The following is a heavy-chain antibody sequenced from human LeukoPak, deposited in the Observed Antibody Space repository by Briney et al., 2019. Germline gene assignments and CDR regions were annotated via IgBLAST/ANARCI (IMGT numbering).Heavy chain of an antibody. CDR3: ARGVMITFGGVIAYYFDY. Sequence: SETLSLTCAVYGGSFSGYYWSWIRQPPGKGLEWIGEINHSGSTNYNPSLKSRVTISVDTSKNQFSLKLSSVTAADTAVYYCARGVMITFGGVIAYYFDYWGQGTLVTVSS. D-gene: IGHD3-16*02. CDR1: GGSFSGYY. CDR2: INHSGST. V-gene: IGHV4-34*01. J-gene: IGHJ4*02.